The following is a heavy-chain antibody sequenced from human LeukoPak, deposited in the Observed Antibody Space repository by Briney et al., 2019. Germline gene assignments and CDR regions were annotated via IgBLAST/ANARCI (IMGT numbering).Heavy chain of an antibody. J-gene: IGHJ4*02. CDR3: ARGKRTRYYYDSSGYPDY. V-gene: IGHV4-34*01. CDR1: GGSFSGYY. D-gene: IGHD3-22*01. Sequence: PSETLSLTCAVYGGSFSGYYWSWIRQPPGKGLEWIGEINHSGSTNYNPSLKSRVTLSVDTSKNQFSLKLSSVTAADTAVYYCARGKRTRYYYDSSGYPDYWGQGTLVTVSS. CDR2: INHSGST.